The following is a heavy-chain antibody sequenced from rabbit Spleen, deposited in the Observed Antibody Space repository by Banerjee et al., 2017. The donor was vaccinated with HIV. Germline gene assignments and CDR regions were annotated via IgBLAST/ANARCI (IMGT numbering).Heavy chain of an antibody. CDR3: ARDLTGVIGWNFNL. CDR2: IAGSSSGFT. Sequence: QQQLEESGGGLVKPGGTLTLTCTASGFSFSGILYMCWVRQAPGKGLEWISCIAGSSSGFTYSATWAKGRFTCSKTSSTTVTLQMTSLTAADTATYFCARDLTGVIGWNFNLWGQGTLVTVS. CDR1: GFSFSGILY. V-gene: IGHV1S45*01. D-gene: IGHD1-1*01. J-gene: IGHJ4*01.